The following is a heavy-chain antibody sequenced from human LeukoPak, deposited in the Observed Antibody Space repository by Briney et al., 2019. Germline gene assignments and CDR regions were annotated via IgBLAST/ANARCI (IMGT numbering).Heavy chain of an antibody. CDR1: GDSISNSY. D-gene: IGHD1-26*01. Sequence: PSETLSLTCTVSGDSISNSYWNWIRQSPGKGLEWIGHIYHSGSTNYNPSLKGRVTIFLDTSKNQFSLKLSSVTAADTAVYYCARPPTYWGQGTLVTVSS. J-gene: IGHJ4*02. V-gene: IGHV4-59*08. CDR3: ARPPTY. CDR2: IYHSGST.